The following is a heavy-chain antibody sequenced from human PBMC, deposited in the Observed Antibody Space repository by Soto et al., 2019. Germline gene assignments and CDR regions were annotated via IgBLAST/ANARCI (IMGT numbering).Heavy chain of an antibody. D-gene: IGHD2-2*01. Sequence: QVQLVQSGAEVKKPGSSVKVSCKASGGTFSSYAISWVRQAPGQGLEWMGGIIPISDTTNYAQKFQGRVRIIADESTSTAYMVLSRLRSEDAAVYYCARSQGSSTSLEVYYYYYYGMDVWGQWTTVTVSS. V-gene: IGHV1-69*01. J-gene: IGHJ6*02. CDR2: IIPISDTT. CDR3: ARSQGSSTSLEVYYYYYYGMDV. CDR1: GGTFSSYA.